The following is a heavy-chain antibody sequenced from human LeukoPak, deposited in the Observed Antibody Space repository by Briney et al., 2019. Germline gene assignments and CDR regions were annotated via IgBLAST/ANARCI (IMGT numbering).Heavy chain of an antibody. CDR3: AKAWFGERSGGGFDY. J-gene: IGHJ4*02. D-gene: IGHD3-10*01. CDR1: GVTFDDYD. V-gene: IGHV3-43*02. Sequence: PGGSLRLSCAASGVTFDDYDIHWVRQAPGKGLEWVSLISGDGGSTYYADSVKGRFTISRDNTKNSLSLQMNSLRTEDTALYYCAKAWFGERSGGGFDYWGQGTLVTVSS. CDR2: ISGDGGST.